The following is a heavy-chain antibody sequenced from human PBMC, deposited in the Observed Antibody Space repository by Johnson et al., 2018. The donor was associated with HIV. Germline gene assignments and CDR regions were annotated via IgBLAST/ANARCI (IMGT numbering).Heavy chain of an antibody. J-gene: IGHJ3*02. CDR2: ISSAGSNK. D-gene: IGHD3-10*01. Sequence: VQLVESGGGVVQPGRSLRLSCAASGFSFSSYGMHWVRQAPGKGLEWVAVISSAGSNKYYVDSVKGRLTISSDNAKNSLYLQMNSLRAEDTALYYCARDGGYGSGPPDAFDIWGQGTMVTVSS. V-gene: IGHV3-30*03. CDR3: ARDGGYGSGPPDAFDI. CDR1: GFSFSSYG.